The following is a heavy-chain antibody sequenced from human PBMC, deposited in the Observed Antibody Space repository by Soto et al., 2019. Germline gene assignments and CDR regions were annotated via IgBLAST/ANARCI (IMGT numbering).Heavy chain of an antibody. CDR3: AKDMAVRSTSAADY. J-gene: IGHJ4*02. Sequence: EVQLVESGGGLVQPGRSLRLSCAASGFTFHDYGMNWVRQPPGNGLEWVAGIGWNSGDIGYADSVKGRFTISRDNTKNSLYLQINSLRHEDTAFYYCAKDMAVRSTSAADYWGQGTIVTVYS. V-gene: IGHV3-9*01. D-gene: IGHD2-2*01. CDR2: IGWNSGDI. CDR1: GFTFHDYG.